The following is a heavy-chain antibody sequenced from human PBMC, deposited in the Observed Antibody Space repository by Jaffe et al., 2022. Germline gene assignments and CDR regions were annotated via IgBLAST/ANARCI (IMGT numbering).Heavy chain of an antibody. Sequence: EVQLVESGGGLVQPGGSLRLSCAASGFTFSSYSMNWVRQAPGKGLEWVSYISSSSSTIYYADSVKGRFTISRDNAKNSLYLQMNSLRAEDTAVYYCARGGYDFWSGYYTRGFDYWGQGTLVTVSS. V-gene: IGHV3-48*01. J-gene: IGHJ4*02. D-gene: IGHD3-3*01. CDR1: GFTFSSYS. CDR2: ISSSSSTI. CDR3: ARGGYDFWSGYYTRGFDY.